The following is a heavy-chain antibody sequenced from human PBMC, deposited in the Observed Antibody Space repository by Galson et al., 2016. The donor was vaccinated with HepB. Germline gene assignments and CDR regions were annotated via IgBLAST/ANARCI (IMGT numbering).Heavy chain of an antibody. CDR2: IRSKAYGGTT. CDR1: GFTFGDYA. Sequence: SLRLSCAASGFTFGDYAMSWFRQAPGKGLEWVGFIRSKAYGGTTEYAASVKGSFTISRDDSKSIAYLKMNSLKTEDTAVYYCTRGRDKTPGTPPFDYWGQGTLVTVSS. V-gene: IGHV3-49*03. J-gene: IGHJ4*02. CDR3: TRGRDKTPGTPPFDY. D-gene: IGHD4-23*01.